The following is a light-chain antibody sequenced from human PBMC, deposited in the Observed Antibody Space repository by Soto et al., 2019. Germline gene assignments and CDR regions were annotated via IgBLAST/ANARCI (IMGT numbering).Light chain of an antibody. CDR1: QTLNNY. CDR3: QQHNGWQLT. V-gene: IGKV3-15*01. CDR2: GVS. J-gene: IGKJ4*01. Sequence: EIGMTQSPATLSVDPGETATLSCRAKQTLNNYLAWYQQKPCQAPRLLIYGVSTRATGIPARFSGSGSGTEFTLAINNLQSEDSAVYYCQQHNGWQLTFVAGTQVEIK.